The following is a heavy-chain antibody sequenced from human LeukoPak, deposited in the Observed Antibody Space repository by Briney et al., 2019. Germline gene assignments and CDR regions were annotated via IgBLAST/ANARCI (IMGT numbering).Heavy chain of an antibody. CDR2: ISSSSSYI. CDR1: GFTFSSYS. J-gene: IGHJ4*02. CDR3: ARDFPYYYDSSGQPNYFDY. V-gene: IGHV3-21*01. D-gene: IGHD3-22*01. Sequence: GGSLRLSCAGSGFTFSSYSMNWVRQAPGKGLEWVSSISSSSSYIYYADSVKGRFTISRDNAKNSLYLQMNSLRAEDTAVYYCARDFPYYYDSSGQPNYFDYWGQGTLVTVSS.